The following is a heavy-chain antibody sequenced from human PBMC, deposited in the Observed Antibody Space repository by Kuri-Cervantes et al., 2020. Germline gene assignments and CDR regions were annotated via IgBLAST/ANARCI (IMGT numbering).Heavy chain of an antibody. CDR3: ARASSYYDFTW. CDR1: GGTFSSYA. J-gene: IGHJ4*02. V-gene: IGHV1-8*02. Sequence: ASVKVSCKASGGTFSSYAISWVRQATGQGLEWMGWMNPNSGNTGYAQKFQGRVTMTRNTSISTAYMELSSLRSEDTAMYYCARASSYYDFTWWGQGTLVTVSS. D-gene: IGHD3-3*01. CDR2: MNPNSGNT.